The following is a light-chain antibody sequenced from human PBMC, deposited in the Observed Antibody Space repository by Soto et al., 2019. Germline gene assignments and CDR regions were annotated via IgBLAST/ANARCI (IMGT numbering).Light chain of an antibody. CDR2: DVS. Sequence: QSVLTQSASVSGSPGQSITISCTGTSSDVGGYNYVSWYQQHPGKAPKLIIYDVSNRPSGVSTRFSGSKSGNTASLTISGLQAEDEADYSCSSYTSTNSWVFGGGTKX. CDR3: SSYTSTNSWV. CDR1: SSDVGGYNY. V-gene: IGLV2-14*01. J-gene: IGLJ3*02.